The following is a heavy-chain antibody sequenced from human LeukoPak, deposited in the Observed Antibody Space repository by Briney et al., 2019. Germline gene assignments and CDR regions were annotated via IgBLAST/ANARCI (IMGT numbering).Heavy chain of an antibody. CDR1: GGSISSSSYY. V-gene: IGHV4-39*01. CDR3: ARHFVRRGANSYFDY. D-gene: IGHD2/OR15-2a*01. J-gene: IGHJ4*02. CDR2: IYYSGST. Sequence: PSETLSLTCTVSGGSISSSSYYWGWIRQPPGKGLEWIGSIYYSGSTYYNPSLKSRVTISVDMSKNQFSLKLSSVTAADTAVYYCARHFVRRGANSYFDYWGQGTLATVSS.